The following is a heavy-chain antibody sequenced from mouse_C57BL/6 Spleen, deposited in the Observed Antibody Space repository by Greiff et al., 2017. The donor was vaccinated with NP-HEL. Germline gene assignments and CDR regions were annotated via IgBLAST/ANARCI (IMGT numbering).Heavy chain of an antibody. V-gene: IGHV14-4*01. CDR2: IDPENGDT. J-gene: IGHJ2*01. CDR3: TNDRGAR. CDR1: GFNITDDY. Sequence: EVQLQQSGAELVRPGASVKLSCTASGFNITDDYMHWVKQRPEQGLAGIGWIDPENGDTEYASKFQGKATITADTSSNTAYLQVTSLTSEETAVYYCTNDRGARWGQGTPLTVSS.